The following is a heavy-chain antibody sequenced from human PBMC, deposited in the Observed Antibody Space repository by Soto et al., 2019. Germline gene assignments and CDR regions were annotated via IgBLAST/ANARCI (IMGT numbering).Heavy chain of an antibody. CDR1: GGCISSGGYY. CDR2: IYYSGST. D-gene: IGHD3-22*01. Sequence: SEPLSLTCSASGGCISSGGYYWTWIRQHPQKGLEWIGHIYYSGSTYYNPSLKSRVTVSVDTSKNQFSLKLSSVTAADTAVYYCAREYYYDSSGFDYWGQGTLVTVSS. V-gene: IGHV4-31*03. J-gene: IGHJ4*02. CDR3: AREYYYDSSGFDY.